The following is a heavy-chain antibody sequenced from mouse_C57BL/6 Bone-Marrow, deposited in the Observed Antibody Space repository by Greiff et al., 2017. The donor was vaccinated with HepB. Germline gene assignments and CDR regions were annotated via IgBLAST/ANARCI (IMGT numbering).Heavy chain of an antibody. CDR3: ARLTTVVGMDY. D-gene: IGHD1-1*01. Sequence: VQLKESGPELVKPGASVKIPCKASGYTFTDYNMDWVKQSHGKSLEWIGDINPNNGGTIYNQKFKGKATLTVDKSSSTAYMELRSLTSEDTAVYYCARLTTVVGMDYWGQGTSVTVSS. V-gene: IGHV1-18*01. J-gene: IGHJ4*01. CDR1: GYTFTDYN. CDR2: INPNNGGT.